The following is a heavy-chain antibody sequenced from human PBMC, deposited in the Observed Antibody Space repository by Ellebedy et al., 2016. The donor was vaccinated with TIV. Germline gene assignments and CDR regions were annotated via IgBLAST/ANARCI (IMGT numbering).Heavy chain of an antibody. D-gene: IGHD3-10*01. Sequence: MPSETLSLTCTVSGGSISSYYWSWIRQPPGKGLEWIGYIYYSGSTNYNPSLKSRVTKSVDTSKNQFSLKLRSVTAADTAVYYCARDKGYYGSGSYYGAFDIWGQGTMVTVSS. CDR2: IYYSGST. CDR1: GGSISSYY. V-gene: IGHV4-59*01. J-gene: IGHJ3*02. CDR3: ARDKGYYGSGSYYGAFDI.